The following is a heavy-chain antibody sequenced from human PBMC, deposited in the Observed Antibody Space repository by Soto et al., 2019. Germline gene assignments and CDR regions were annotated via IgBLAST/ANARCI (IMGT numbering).Heavy chain of an antibody. CDR1: GGSISSSSYY. J-gene: IGHJ4*02. D-gene: IGHD3-10*01. V-gene: IGHV4-39*01. Sequence: QLQLQESGPGLVKPSETLSLTCTVSGGSISSSSYYWGWIRQPPGKGLEWIGSIYYSGSTYYNPSLKSRVTISVDTSKNQFSLKLSSVTAADTAVYYCARQLGELYHYFDYWGQGTLVTVSS. CDR2: IYYSGST. CDR3: ARQLGELYHYFDY.